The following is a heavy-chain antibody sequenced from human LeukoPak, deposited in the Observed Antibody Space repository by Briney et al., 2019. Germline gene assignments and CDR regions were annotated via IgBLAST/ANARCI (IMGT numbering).Heavy chain of an antibody. CDR1: GFTFSNYG. V-gene: IGHV3-30*03. Sequence: GGSLRLSCAASGFTFSNYGMHWVRQAPGKGLEWVAVISYDGSNKYNADSVKGRFTISRDNSKDTLYLQMNSLRAEDTAVYYCARQQLVGGFDYWGQGTLVTVSS. CDR2: ISYDGSNK. D-gene: IGHD6-6*01. J-gene: IGHJ4*02. CDR3: ARQQLVGGFDY.